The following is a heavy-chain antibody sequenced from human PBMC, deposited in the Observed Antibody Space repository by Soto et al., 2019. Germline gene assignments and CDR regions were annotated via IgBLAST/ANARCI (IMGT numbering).Heavy chain of an antibody. CDR2: ISSSGSTI. CDR3: AREREDIVVVVAANGIDY. V-gene: IGHV3-11*01. CDR1: GFTFSDYY. Sequence: GGSLRLSCAASGFTFSDYYMSWIRQAPGKGLEWVSYISSSGSTIYYADSVKGRFTISRDNAKNSLHLQMNSLRAEDTAVYYCAREREDIVVVVAANGIDYWGQGTLVTVSS. J-gene: IGHJ4*02. D-gene: IGHD2-15*01.